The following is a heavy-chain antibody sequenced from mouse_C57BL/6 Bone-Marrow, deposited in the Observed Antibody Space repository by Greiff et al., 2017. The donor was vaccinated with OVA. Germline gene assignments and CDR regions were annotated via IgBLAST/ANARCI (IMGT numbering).Heavy chain of an antibody. J-gene: IGHJ4*01. V-gene: IGHV1-69*01. CDR3: AREGSGYGAMDY. CDR1: GYTFTSYW. CDR2: IDPSDSYT. D-gene: IGHD3-2*02. Sequence: QVQLQQPGAELVMPGASVKLSCKASGYTFTSYWMHWVKQRPGQGLEWIGEIDPSDSYTNYNQKFKGKSTLTVDKSSSTAYMQLSSLTSEDSAVYYCAREGSGYGAMDYWGQGTSVTVSS.